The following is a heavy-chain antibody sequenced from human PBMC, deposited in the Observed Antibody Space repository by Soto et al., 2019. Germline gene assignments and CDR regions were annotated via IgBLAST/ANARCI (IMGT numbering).Heavy chain of an antibody. V-gene: IGHV4-39*01. CDR1: GGSISSSSYY. CDR3: ARDDYGDSEGTFDI. J-gene: IGHJ3*02. D-gene: IGHD4-17*01. Sequence: QLQLQESGPGLVKPSETLSLTCTVSGGSISSSSYYWGWIRQPPGKGLEWIGSIYYSGSTYYNPSLKSRVTISVETSKNQFSLKLSSVTAADTAVYYCARDDYGDSEGTFDIWGQGTMVTVSS. CDR2: IYYSGST.